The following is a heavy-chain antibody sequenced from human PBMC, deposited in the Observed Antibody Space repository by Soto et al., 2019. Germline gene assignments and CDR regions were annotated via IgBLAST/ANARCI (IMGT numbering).Heavy chain of an antibody. CDR1: GGSFSGYY. CDR3: ARGWGRIFDY. V-gene: IGHV4-34*01. Sequence: QVQLQQWGAGLLKPSETLSLTCAVYGGSFSGYYWSWIRQPPGKGLEWIGEINHSGSTNYNPSLKSRVTISVDTSKNQFSLKLSSVNAADTAVYYCARGWGRIFDYWGQGTLVTVSS. CDR2: INHSGST. J-gene: IGHJ4*02. D-gene: IGHD7-27*01.